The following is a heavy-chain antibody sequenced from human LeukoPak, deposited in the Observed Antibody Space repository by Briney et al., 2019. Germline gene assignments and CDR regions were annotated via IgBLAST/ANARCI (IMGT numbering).Heavy chain of an antibody. CDR1: GYRFTSYW. CDR3: ARQGDMSSNTWYDPLLRY. V-gene: IGHV5-51*01. Sequence: GESLKISCKVSGYRFTSYWIGWVRQMPGKGLEWMGVIYPDDSDTRYSPSFQGQVTISADKSISTAYLQWSSLKASDTAMYYCARQGDMSSNTWYDPLLRYWGQGTLVTVSS. J-gene: IGHJ4*02. D-gene: IGHD6-13*01. CDR2: IYPDDSDT.